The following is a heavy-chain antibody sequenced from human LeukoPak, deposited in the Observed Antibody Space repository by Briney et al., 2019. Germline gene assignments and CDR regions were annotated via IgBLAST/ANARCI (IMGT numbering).Heavy chain of an antibody. CDR2: IRYDGSNK. CDR1: GFIFSSYW. CDR3: AKGIAAAGWNYYYYMDV. Sequence: GGSLRLSCATSGFIFSSYWMAWVRQAPGKGLEWVAFIRYDGSNKYYADSVKGRFTISRDNSKNTLYLQMNSLRAEDTAVYYCAKGIAAAGWNYYYYMDVWGKGTTVTISS. D-gene: IGHD6-13*01. J-gene: IGHJ6*03. V-gene: IGHV3-30*02.